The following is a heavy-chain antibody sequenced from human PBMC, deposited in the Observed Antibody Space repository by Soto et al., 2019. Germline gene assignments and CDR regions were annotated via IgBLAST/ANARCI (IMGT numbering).Heavy chain of an antibody. Sequence: EVQLLESGGGLLQPGGSLRLSCAASGFTFSSYAMSWVHQAPGKGLEWVSATSGRDSSTYYADSVRGRFTISRDNSKSTLYLQMNSLRAEDTAVYYCTTAPGSVVTSIYYFDYCGQGSLVTVSS. CDR2: TSGRDSST. D-gene: IGHD2-21*02. V-gene: IGHV3-23*01. CDR1: GFTFSSYA. J-gene: IGHJ4*02. CDR3: TTAPGSVVTSIYYFDY.